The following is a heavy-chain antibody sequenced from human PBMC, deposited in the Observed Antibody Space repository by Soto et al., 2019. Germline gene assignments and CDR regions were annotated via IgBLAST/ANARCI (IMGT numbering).Heavy chain of an antibody. Sequence: EAELVESGGGLVQPGGSLTLSCAASGFIFSDYEVDWVRQAPGRGPEWISYISDGGTTIYYAASVKGRFTISRDDAKKSLYLYMNNLRVDDTAIYVCVKEYCTGGTCFDAFDLWGQGTVVTVSS. J-gene: IGHJ3*01. CDR2: ISDGGTTI. D-gene: IGHD2-8*02. V-gene: IGHV3-48*03. CDR3: VKEYCTGGTCFDAFDL. CDR1: GFIFSDYE.